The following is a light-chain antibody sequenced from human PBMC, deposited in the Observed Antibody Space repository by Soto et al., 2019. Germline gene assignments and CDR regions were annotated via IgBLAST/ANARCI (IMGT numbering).Light chain of an antibody. Sequence: EIVMTQSPATLSVSPGERATLSCRASQSVFTNFAWYQHKPGQAPRILIYGVSTRATGVPVRFSGSGSGTEFTLTISILQSEDFAVYYCQQYNTWPLTFGGGTKVEIK. CDR1: QSVFTN. CDR2: GVS. V-gene: IGKV3-15*01. J-gene: IGKJ4*01. CDR3: QQYNTWPLT.